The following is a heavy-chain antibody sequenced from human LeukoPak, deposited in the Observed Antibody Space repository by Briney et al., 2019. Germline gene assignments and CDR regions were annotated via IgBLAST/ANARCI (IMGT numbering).Heavy chain of an antibody. CDR3: ARGRGSGHKENWFDP. Sequence: ASVKVSCKASGYTFTTYDINWVRQAPGQGLEWMGWMNPNSGNTGYTQKLQGRVTMTRNTSISTAYMELSSLRSEDTAVYYCARGRGSGHKENWFDPWGQGTLVTVSS. V-gene: IGHV1-8*01. CDR1: GYTFTTYD. CDR2: MNPNSGNT. D-gene: IGHD6-19*01. J-gene: IGHJ5*02.